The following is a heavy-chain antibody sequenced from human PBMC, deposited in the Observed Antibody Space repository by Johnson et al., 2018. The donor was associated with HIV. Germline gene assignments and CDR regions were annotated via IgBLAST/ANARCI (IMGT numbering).Heavy chain of an antibody. D-gene: IGHD2-21*01. Sequence: QVQLVESGGGLVKPGGSLRLSCAASGFTFSDYYMSWIRQAPGKGLEWVSYISSSGSTLYYADSVKGRFTISRDNARKSLYLQINNLRAEDTAVYYCVRDDGSDYEAFDIWGQGTMVTVSS. CDR3: VRDDGSDYEAFDI. CDR2: ISSSGSTL. V-gene: IGHV3-11*01. CDR1: GFTFSDYY. J-gene: IGHJ3*02.